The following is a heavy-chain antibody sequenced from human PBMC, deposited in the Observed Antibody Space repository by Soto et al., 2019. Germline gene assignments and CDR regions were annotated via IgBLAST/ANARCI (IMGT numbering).Heavy chain of an antibody. J-gene: IGHJ6*04. CDR2: MNPNSGDT. Sequence: QVQLVQSEAEVKSPGASVKVSCRASGYSFTSYDVIWVRQATGQGLEWVGWMNPNSGDTGYAQKFQGRVTMTRNTSIRTAYMERISLTSEDTAVYYCARAVFVDPASDVWGKGPAVTVSS. CDR1: GYSFTSYD. D-gene: IGHD2-21*01. CDR3: ARAVFVDPASDV. V-gene: IGHV1-8*01.